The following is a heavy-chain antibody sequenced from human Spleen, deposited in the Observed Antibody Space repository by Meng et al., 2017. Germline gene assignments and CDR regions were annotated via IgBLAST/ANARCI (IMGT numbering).Heavy chain of an antibody. D-gene: IGHD1-26*01. J-gene: IGHJ4*02. V-gene: IGHV3-23*01. Sequence: GESLKISCAASRFTFSSYAMSWVRQAPGKGLEWVSAISGSGGSTYYADSVKGRFTISRDNSKNTLYLQMNSLRAEDTAVYYCTSASVGATPARTDYWGQGTLVTVSS. CDR2: ISGSGGST. CDR3: TSASVGATPARTDY. CDR1: RFTFSSYA.